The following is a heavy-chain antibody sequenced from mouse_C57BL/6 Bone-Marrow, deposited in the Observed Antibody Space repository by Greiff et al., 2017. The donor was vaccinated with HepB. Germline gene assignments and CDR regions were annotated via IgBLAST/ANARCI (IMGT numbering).Heavy chain of an antibody. D-gene: IGHD1-1*01. Sequence: QVQLKQPGAELVKPGASVKMSCKASGYTFTSYWITWVKQRPGQGLEWIGDIYPGSGSTNYNEKFKSKATLTVDTSSSTAYMQLSSLTSEDSAVYYWARSGTTVVAKDWYFDVWGTGTTVTVSS. V-gene: IGHV1-55*01. CDR2: IYPGSGST. CDR3: ARSGTTVVAKDWYFDV. CDR1: GYTFTSYW. J-gene: IGHJ1*03.